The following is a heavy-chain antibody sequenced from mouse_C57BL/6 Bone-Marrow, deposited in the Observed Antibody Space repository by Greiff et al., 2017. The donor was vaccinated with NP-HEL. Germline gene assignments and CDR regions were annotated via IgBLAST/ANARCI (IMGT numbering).Heavy chain of an antibody. V-gene: IGHV1-81*01. CDR1: GYTFTSSG. CDR3: ARGPHYYGSSSWFAY. D-gene: IGHD1-1*01. Sequence: VQLQQSGAELARPGASVKLSCKASGYTFTSSGISWVKQRTGQGLEWIGEIYPRSGNTYYNEKFKGKATLTADKSSSTAYMELRSLTSEDSAVYFCARGPHYYGSSSWFAYWGQGTLVTVSA. CDR2: IYPRSGNT. J-gene: IGHJ3*01.